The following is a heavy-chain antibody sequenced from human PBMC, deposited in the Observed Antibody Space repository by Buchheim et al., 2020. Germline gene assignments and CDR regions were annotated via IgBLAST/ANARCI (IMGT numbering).Heavy chain of an antibody. CDR2: ISRSSDHI. D-gene: IGHD3-22*01. J-gene: IGHJ6*03. CDR1: GFTLSSYS. Sequence: EVQLVESGGGLVKPGGSLRLSCAASGFTLSSYSMNWVRQAPGKGLQWVSFISRSSDHIYYADSVRGRFTISRDNAKNSLYLQMSSLRAEDTAVYYCARANDYDSSGYPYYYYYMDVWGKGTT. V-gene: IGHV3-21*06. CDR3: ARANDYDSSGYPYYYYYMDV.